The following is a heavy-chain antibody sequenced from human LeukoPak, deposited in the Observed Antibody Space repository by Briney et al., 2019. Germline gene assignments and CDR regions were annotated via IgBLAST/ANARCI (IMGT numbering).Heavy chain of an antibody. CDR3: VREGYSYGVYYYYYMDV. D-gene: IGHD5-18*01. CDR1: GMSISIGYF. CDR2: MYHSGFN. Sequence: NPSETLSLSCTVSGMSISIGYFWGWIRQPPGRGLEWIGSMYHSGFNSYNPSLGSRVTMSADAPKNQFYLRLTSVTAADTAVYYCVREGYSYGVYYYYYMDVWGKGTTVTVSS. V-gene: IGHV4-38-2*02. J-gene: IGHJ6*03.